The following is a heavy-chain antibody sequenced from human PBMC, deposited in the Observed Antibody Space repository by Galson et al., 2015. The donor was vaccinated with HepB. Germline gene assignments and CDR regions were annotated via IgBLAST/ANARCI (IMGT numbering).Heavy chain of an antibody. CDR3: ATDWDYGEIPGY. CDR2: FDPEDGET. D-gene: IGHD4-17*01. V-gene: IGHV1-24*01. J-gene: IGHJ4*02. Sequence: SVKVSCKVSGYTLTELSMHWVRQAPGKGLEWMGGFDPEDGETIYAQKFQGRVTMTEDTSTDTAYMELSSLRSEDTAVYYCATDWDYGEIPGYWGQGTLVTVSS. CDR1: GYTLTELS.